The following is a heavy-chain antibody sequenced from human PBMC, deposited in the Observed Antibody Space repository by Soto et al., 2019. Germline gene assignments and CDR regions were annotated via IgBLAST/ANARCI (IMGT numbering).Heavy chain of an antibody. D-gene: IGHD6-6*01. J-gene: IGHJ6*02. CDR1: GYSFTSYW. V-gene: IGHV5-10-1*01. CDR2: IDPSDSYT. CDR3: ARIDRITVRPSPDV. Sequence: GESLKISCKGSGYSFTSYWIGWVRQMPGKGLEWMGRIDPSDSYTNYSPSFKGHVTISADKSISTAYLQWSSLKASDTAMYYCARIDRITVRPSPDVWGQGTTVTVSS.